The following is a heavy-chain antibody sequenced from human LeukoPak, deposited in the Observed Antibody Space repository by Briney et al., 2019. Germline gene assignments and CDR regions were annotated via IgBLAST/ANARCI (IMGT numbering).Heavy chain of an antibody. CDR2: IFSDGKI. V-gene: IGHV4-4*07. CDR3: ARGPGVFGRIWYMDV. CDR1: GDSTIYNY. D-gene: IGHD1-26*01. Sequence: SETLSLTCSVSGDSTIYNYWSWIRQAAGKGLEWIGRIFSDGKINYSPSLESRVTMPADNAKNQFSLRLSSVTAADTAVYYCARGPGVFGRIWYMDVWGRGTTVSVSS. J-gene: IGHJ6*03.